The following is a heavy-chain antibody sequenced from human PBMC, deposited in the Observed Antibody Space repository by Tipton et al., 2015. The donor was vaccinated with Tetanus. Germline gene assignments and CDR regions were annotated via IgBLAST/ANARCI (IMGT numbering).Heavy chain of an antibody. CDR2: SWYDGTDK. J-gene: IGHJ4*02. D-gene: IGHD2-15*01. CDR1: GFIFSSHG. Sequence: SGFIFSSHGIHWVRQAPGKGLEWVAVSWYDGTDKYYADSVKGRFTISRDNSKNTLYLQMNSLRAEDTALFYCAREADCSGGSCFSGDFDTWGQGTQVTVSS. CDR3: AREADCSGGSCFSGDFDT. V-gene: IGHV3-33*01.